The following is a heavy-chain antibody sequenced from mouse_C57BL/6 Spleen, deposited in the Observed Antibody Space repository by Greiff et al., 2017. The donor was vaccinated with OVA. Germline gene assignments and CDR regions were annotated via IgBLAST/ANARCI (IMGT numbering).Heavy chain of an antibody. CDR1: GYTFTSYW. D-gene: IGHD2-5*01. V-gene: IGHV1-61*01. CDR3: ARYSNYDLDY. Sequence: VQLQQPGAELVRPGSSVKLSCKASGYTFTSYWMDWVKQRPGQGLEWIGNIYPSGSETHYHQKFKDKATLTVDKSSSTAYMQLSSLTSEDSAVYYCARYSNYDLDYWGQGTTLTVAS. J-gene: IGHJ2*01. CDR2: IYPSGSET.